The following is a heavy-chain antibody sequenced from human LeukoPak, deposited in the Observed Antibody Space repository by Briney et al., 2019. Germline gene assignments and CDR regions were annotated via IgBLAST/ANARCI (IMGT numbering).Heavy chain of an antibody. CDR2: IGSSGTTT. CDR1: GFPFSFYE. Sequence: PGGSLRLSCAVSGFPFSFYEMNWVRQAPGKGLEWVSNIGSSGTTTHYADSVKGRFSISRDNAKNSLYLRMNSLRVEDTAVYYCALLAAASDFDYWGQGALVTVSS. V-gene: IGHV3-48*03. CDR3: ALLAAASDFDY. D-gene: IGHD6-25*01. J-gene: IGHJ4*02.